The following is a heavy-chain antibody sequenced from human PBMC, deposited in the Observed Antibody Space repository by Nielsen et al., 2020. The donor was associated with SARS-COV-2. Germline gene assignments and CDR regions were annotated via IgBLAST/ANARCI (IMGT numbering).Heavy chain of an antibody. CDR3: AHRRSSLVSDYDFWSAYYSGDECFFDY. D-gene: IGHD3-3*01. V-gene: IGHV2-5*01. J-gene: IGHJ4*02. CDR1: GFSLSTSGEG. CDR2: ISWSDDK. Sequence: SGPTLVKPTQTLTLTCTFSGFSLSTSGEGVGWIRQPPGKALEWLALISWSDDKRYSPSLKSRLTITKDTSKNHVVLTMTIMDPVDTATYYCAHRRSSLVSDYDFWSAYYSGDECFFDYWGQGALVTVSS.